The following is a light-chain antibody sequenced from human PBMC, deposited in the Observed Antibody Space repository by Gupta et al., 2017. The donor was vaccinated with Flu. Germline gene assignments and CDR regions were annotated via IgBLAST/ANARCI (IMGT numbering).Light chain of an antibody. V-gene: IGKV2-28*01. CDR1: QSLLHSNGYNY. J-gene: IGKJ2*03. CDR2: LGS. CDR3: MQALQTPYS. Sequence: DIGMTQSLLPLPVSPGEPASTSCRSSQSLLHSNGYNYLEWYLQKPGQSPQLLIYLGSNRASGVPNRFSGSGSGTDFTLKISRVEAEDVGVYYCMQALQTPYSFGQGTKLEIK.